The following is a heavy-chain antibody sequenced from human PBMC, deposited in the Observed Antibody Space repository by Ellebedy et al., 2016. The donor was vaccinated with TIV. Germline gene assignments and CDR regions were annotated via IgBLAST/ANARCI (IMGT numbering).Heavy chain of an antibody. Sequence: GESLKISCAASGFTFTRYGMHWVRQAPGKGLELVALIWYDGSNNDYADSVKGRFTISRDNSKNTLYLQMNSLRAEDTAVYYCVRDYGDDGWHLDYWGQGTLVTVSS. D-gene: IGHD4-17*01. CDR3: VRDYGDDGWHLDY. V-gene: IGHV3-33*08. CDR2: IWYDGSNN. J-gene: IGHJ4*02. CDR1: GFTFTRYG.